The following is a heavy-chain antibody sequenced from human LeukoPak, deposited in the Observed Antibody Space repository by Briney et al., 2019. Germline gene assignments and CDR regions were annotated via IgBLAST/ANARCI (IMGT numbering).Heavy chain of an antibody. Sequence: GASVTVSCKASGYTFTSYGISWVRQAPGQGLEWMGWISAYNGNTNYAQKLQGRVTMTTDTSTSTAYMELRSLRSDDTAVYYCARLAGVGSSWYFFDYWGQGTLVTVSS. CDR2: ISAYNGNT. V-gene: IGHV1-18*01. D-gene: IGHD6-13*01. CDR1: GYTFTSYG. CDR3: ARLAGVGSSWYFFDY. J-gene: IGHJ4*02.